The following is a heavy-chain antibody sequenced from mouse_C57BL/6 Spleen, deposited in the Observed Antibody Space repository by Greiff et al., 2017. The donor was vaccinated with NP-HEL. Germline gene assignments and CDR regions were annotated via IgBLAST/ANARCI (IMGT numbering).Heavy chain of an antibody. V-gene: IGHV5-4*03. D-gene: IGHD2-10*02. CDR2: ISDGGSYT. CDR3: ARVDSIQYYFDY. J-gene: IGHJ2*01. CDR1: GFTFSSYA. Sequence: EVNVVESGGGSVKPGGSLKLSCAASGFTFSSYAMSWVRQTPEKRLEWVATISDGGSYTYYPDNVKGRFTISRDNAKNNLYLQMSHLKSEDTAMYYCARVDSIQYYFDYWGQGTTLTVSS.